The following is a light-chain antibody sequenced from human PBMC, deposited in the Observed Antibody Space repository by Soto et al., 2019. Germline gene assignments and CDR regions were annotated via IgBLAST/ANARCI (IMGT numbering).Light chain of an antibody. CDR2: EVS. CDR1: SSAVGSYRL. V-gene: IGLV2-14*02. CDR3: CSFTNSNTWV. Sequence: QSVLTQPASVSGSPGQSITISCTGSSSAVGSYRLVSWYQCHPGKVPKLMIYEVSNRPSGVSNRFSGSKSGNTASLTVSGLQTEDEADYYCCSFTNSNTWVFGTGTKVTVL. J-gene: IGLJ1*01.